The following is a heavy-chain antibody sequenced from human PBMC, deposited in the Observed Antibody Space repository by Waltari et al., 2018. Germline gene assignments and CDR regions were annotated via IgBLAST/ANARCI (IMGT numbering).Heavy chain of an antibody. Sequence: QVQLVESGGGVVQPGGSLRLSCAASGFTFSSYGMHWVRQAPGKGLEWVAVIWYDGSNKYYADSVKGRFTISRDKSNNTLYLQMNSLRAEDTAVYYCAREADDFWSGYYNYWGQGTLVTVSS. CDR3: AREADDFWSGYYNY. D-gene: IGHD3-3*01. CDR2: IWYDGSNK. J-gene: IGHJ4*02. V-gene: IGHV3-33*01. CDR1: GFTFSSYG.